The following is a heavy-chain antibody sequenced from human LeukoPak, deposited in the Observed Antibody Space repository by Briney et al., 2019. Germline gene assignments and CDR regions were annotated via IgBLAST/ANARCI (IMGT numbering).Heavy chain of an antibody. CDR1: GGSISSSSYY. J-gene: IGHJ4*02. Sequence: SETLSLTCTVSGGSISSSSYYWGWIRQPPGKGLEWIGSIYYSGSTYYNPSLKSRVTISVDTSKNQFSLKLSSVTAADTAVYYCARVRQPFDYWGQGTLVTVSS. CDR2: IYYSGST. CDR3: ARVRQPFDY. V-gene: IGHV4-39*07.